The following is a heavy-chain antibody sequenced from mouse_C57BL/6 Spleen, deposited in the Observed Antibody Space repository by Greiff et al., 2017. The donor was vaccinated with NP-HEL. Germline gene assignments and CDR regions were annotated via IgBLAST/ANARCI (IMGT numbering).Heavy chain of an antibody. Sequence: QVQLQQPGAELVRPGSSVKLSCKASGYTFTSYWMHWVKQRPIQGLEWIGNIDPSDSETHYNQKFKDKATLTVDKSSSTAYLQLSSLTSEDSAVYYCARRDGYYPYAMDYWGQGTSVTVPS. CDR2: IDPSDSET. V-gene: IGHV1-52*01. CDR3: ARRDGYYPYAMDY. J-gene: IGHJ4*01. CDR1: GYTFTSYW. D-gene: IGHD2-3*01.